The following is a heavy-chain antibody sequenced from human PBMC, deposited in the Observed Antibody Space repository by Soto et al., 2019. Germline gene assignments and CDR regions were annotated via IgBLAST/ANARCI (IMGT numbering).Heavy chain of an antibody. J-gene: IGHJ4*02. CDR3: AKPRSPWATSPRFDY. CDR1: GFTFSSYG. D-gene: IGHD2-2*01. CDR2: ISYDGSNK. Sequence: PGGSLRLSCAASGFTFSSYGMHWVRQAPGKGLEWVAVISYDGSNKYYADSVKGRFTISRDNSKNTLYLQMNSLRAEDTAVYYCAKPRSPWATSPRFDYWGQGTLVTVSS. V-gene: IGHV3-30*18.